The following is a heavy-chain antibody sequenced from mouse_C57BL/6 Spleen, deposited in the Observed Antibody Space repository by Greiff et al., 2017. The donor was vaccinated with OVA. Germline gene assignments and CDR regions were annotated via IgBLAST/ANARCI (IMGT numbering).Heavy chain of an antibody. Sequence: VQLQQSGPELVKPGASVKIPCKASGYTFTDYNMDWVKQSHGKSLEWIGDINPNNGGTIYNQKFKGKATLTVDKSSSTAYMELRSLTSEDTAVYYCARRGHFYFDYWGQGTTLTVSS. CDR3: ARRGHFYFDY. CDR2: INPNNGGT. J-gene: IGHJ2*01. V-gene: IGHV1-18*01. CDR1: GYTFTDYN. D-gene: IGHD6-1*01.